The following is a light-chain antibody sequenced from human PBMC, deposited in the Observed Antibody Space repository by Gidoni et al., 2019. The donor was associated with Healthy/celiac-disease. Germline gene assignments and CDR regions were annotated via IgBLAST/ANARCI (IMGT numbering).Light chain of an antibody. CDR3: SSYTSSSTRV. J-gene: IGLJ2*01. CDR1: SSDVGGYNY. Sequence: QSALTQPASVSGSPGQSITISCTGTSSDVGGYNYVSWYQQHPGKAPKLMLYEVSNRPSGVSNRFSGSQSGNTASLTISGLQAEDEADYYCSSYTSSSTRVFGGGTKLTVL. V-gene: IGLV2-14*01. CDR2: EVS.